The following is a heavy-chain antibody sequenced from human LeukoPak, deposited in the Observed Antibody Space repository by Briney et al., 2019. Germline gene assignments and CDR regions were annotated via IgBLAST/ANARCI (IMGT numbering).Heavy chain of an antibody. CDR1: GGSISSSSYY. J-gene: IGHJ6*03. Sequence: SETLSLTCTVSGGSISSSSYYWGWIRQPPGKGLEWIGSIYYSGSTSYNPSLKSRVTISVDTSKNQFSLKLSSVTAADTAVYYCARVRRPYCGGDCYNNYYYYMDVWGKGTTVTVSS. D-gene: IGHD2-21*02. V-gene: IGHV4-39*07. CDR2: IYYSGST. CDR3: ARVRRPYCGGDCYNNYYYYMDV.